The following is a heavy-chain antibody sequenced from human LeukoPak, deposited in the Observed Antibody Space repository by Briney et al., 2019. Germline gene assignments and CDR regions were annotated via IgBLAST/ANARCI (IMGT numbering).Heavy chain of an antibody. CDR2: ISGSGGST. Sequence: GGSLRLSCAASGFTFSSYGMSWVRQAPGKGLEWVSAISGSGGSTYYPDSVKGRFTTSRDNSKNTLYLEMNSLRAEDTAVYYCAKEPRGGSSRVTYFDYWGQGTLVTVSS. CDR3: AKEPRGGSSRVTYFDY. CDR1: GFTFSSYG. J-gene: IGHJ4*02. V-gene: IGHV3-23*01. D-gene: IGHD6-13*01.